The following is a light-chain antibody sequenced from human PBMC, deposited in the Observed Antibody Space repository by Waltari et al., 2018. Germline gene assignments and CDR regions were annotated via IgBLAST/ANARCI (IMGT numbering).Light chain of an antibody. CDR2: SNV. CDR3: AAWDDDLYGWV. V-gene: IGLV1-47*01. Sequence: QSVLTQPPSASGTPGQRVTISCSGSPSNIGENYVYWYQQLPGAAPKLLIYSNVHRPSGVPDRFSASKSATSASLAISGLRSEDEADYHCAAWDDDLYGWVFGGGTKLTVL. J-gene: IGLJ3*02. CDR1: PSNIGENY.